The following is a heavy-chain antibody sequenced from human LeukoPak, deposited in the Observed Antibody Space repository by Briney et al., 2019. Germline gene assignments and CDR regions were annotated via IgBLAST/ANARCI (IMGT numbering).Heavy chain of an antibody. D-gene: IGHD1-14*01. J-gene: IGHJ1*01. CDR2: ISYDGSNK. CDR1: GFTFSSYG. Sequence: GRSLRLSCAASGFTFSSYGMHWVRQAPGKGLEWVAVISYDGSNKYYADSVKGRFTISRDNSKNTLYLQMNSLRAEDTAVYYCARDLTISAEYFQHWGQGTLVTVSS. V-gene: IGHV3-30*19. CDR3: ARDLTISAEYFQH.